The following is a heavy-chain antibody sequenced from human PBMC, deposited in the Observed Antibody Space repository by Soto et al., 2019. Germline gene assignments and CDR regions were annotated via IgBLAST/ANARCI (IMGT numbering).Heavy chain of an antibody. D-gene: IGHD3-22*01. CDR1: GFTFSSYA. J-gene: IGHJ4*02. CDR3: AKVFYYYDSSGYYYFDY. Sequence: PGGSLRLSCTVSGFTFSSYAVSWVRQAPGKGPEWISSISGSGSTIYYADSVKGRFTISRDNSKNTLYLQMSSLRAEDTAVYYCAKVFYYYDSSGYYYFDYWGQGTLVTVSS. V-gene: IGHV3-23*01. CDR2: ISGSGSTI.